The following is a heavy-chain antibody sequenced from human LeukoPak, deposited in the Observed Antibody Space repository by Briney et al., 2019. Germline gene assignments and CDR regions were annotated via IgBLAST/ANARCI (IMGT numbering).Heavy chain of an antibody. D-gene: IGHD3-3*01. CDR1: GGSFSGYY. CDR3: ARDPVHGWSGLDI. Sequence: TSSETLSLTCAVYGGSFSGYYWSWIRQPPGKGLEWLGEINHSGSTNYNPSLKSRVTISVDTSKNQFSLKLSSVTAADTAVYYCARDPVHGWSGLDIWGQGTMVTVSS. V-gene: IGHV4-34*01. CDR2: INHSGST. J-gene: IGHJ3*02.